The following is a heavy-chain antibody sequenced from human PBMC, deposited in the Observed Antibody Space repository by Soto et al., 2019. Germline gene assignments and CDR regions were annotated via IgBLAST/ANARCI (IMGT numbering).Heavy chain of an antibody. J-gene: IGHJ4*02. CDR2: ISGSGSFT. D-gene: IGHD3-10*01. V-gene: IGHV3-23*01. CDR3: AKIPTGSGRSKFDY. Sequence: GGSLRLSCAASGFTFRTYAMNWVRQAPGKGLEWISAISGSGSFTHYADSVRGRFTISRDNSQNQLYLQMNNLRGDDTAMYYCAKIPTGSGRSKFDYWGQGIQVTVSS. CDR1: GFTFRTYA.